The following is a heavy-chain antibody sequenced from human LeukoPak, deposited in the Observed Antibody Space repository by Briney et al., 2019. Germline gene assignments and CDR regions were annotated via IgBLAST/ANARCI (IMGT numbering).Heavy chain of an antibody. D-gene: IGHD3-10*01. Sequence: SQTLSLTCAISGDSVSSNSAAWNWIRQSPSRGLEWLGRTYYRSKWYNDYAVSVKSRITINPDTSKNQFSLQLNSVTPEDTAVYYCARGFSRYYYGSGSPLYYYYGMDVWGQGTTVTVSS. CDR1: GDSVSSNSAA. J-gene: IGHJ6*02. CDR2: TYYRSKWYN. V-gene: IGHV6-1*01. CDR3: ARGFSRYYYGSGSPLYYYYGMDV.